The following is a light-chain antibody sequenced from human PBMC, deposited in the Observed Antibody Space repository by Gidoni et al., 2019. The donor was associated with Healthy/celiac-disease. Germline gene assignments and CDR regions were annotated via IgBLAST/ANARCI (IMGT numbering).Light chain of an antibody. CDR2: EVS. CDR1: SSDVGGYNY. V-gene: IGLV2-8*01. Sequence: SALTQPPSASGSPGQSVTISCTGTSSDVGGYNYVSWYQHHPGKVFKLIIYEVSQRPSGVPDRFSGSKSDNTASLTVSGLQAEDEADYYCSSHAGGNTVAFGGGTKVTVL. CDR3: SSHAGGNTVA. J-gene: IGLJ2*01.